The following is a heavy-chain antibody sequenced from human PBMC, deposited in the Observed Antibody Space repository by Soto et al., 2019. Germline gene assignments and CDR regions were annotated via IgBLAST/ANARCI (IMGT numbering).Heavy chain of an antibody. Sequence: GASVKVSCKACGYTFTSYAMHWVRQAPGQRLEWMGWINAGNGNTKYSQKFQGRVTITRDTSASTAYMELSSLRSEDTAVYYCARSVVAATVSYYYYMDVWGKGTTVTVSS. V-gene: IGHV1-3*01. CDR3: ARSVVAATVSYYYYMDV. J-gene: IGHJ6*03. CDR1: GYTFTSYA. CDR2: INAGNGNT. D-gene: IGHD2-15*01.